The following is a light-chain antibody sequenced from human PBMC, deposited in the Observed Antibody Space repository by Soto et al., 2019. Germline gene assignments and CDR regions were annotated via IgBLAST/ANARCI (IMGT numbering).Light chain of an antibody. V-gene: IGKV1-5*03. CDR2: KAS. J-gene: IGKJ3*01. CDR3: QQYKSYSAT. Sequence: DIQMTQSPSTLSASVGDRVTITCRASQSVDTWLAWYQQKPGKAPDLLIDKASSLESGVPSRFSGSGSGTEFTLTISSLQPDDFATYYRQQYKSYSATFGPGTKVDI. CDR1: QSVDTW.